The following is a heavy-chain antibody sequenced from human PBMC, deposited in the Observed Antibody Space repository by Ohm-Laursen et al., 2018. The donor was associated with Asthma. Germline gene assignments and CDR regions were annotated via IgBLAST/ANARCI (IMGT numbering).Heavy chain of an antibody. CDR1: GGSFSGYY. J-gene: IGHJ6*02. V-gene: IGHV4-34*01. CDR2: INHSGST. D-gene: IGHD3-3*01. Sequence: SETLSLTCAVYGGSFSGYYWSWIRQPPGKGLEWIGEINHSGSTNYNPSLKSRVTMSVDTSKNQFSLKLSSVTAADTAVYYCARGLSVLRFLEWSLPDYYYYYGMDVWGQGTTVTVSS. CDR3: ARGLSVLRFLEWSLPDYYYYYGMDV.